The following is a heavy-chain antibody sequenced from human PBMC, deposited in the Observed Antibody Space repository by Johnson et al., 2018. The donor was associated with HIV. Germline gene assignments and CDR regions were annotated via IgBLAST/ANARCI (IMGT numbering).Heavy chain of an antibody. V-gene: IGHV3-53*01. D-gene: IGHD1-26*01. Sequence: VQLVESGGDLIQPGGSLRLSCAASGFTVSSTYMSWVRQAPGKGLEWLSVLYSDGRTYYADSVKGRFTISRDNSKNTLYLQMNSLRAEDTALYYCARDREWELLFGAFDIWGQGTMVTVSS. CDR2: LYSDGRT. CDR1: GFTVSSTY. J-gene: IGHJ3*02. CDR3: ARDREWELLFGAFDI.